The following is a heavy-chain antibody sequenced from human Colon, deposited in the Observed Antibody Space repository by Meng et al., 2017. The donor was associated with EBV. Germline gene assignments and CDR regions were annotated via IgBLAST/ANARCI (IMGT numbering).Heavy chain of an antibody. CDR1: VDALTSDDSS. V-gene: IGHV4-30-2*01. CDR2: IYHVLNI. J-gene: IGHJ5*02. D-gene: IGHD3-10*01. Sequence: QILALPCAVSVDALTSDDSSWTWILPPPGKGLEWICYIYHVLNIYYTPSLRSRVTISVDKSRNQFSLKLTSVAAADTAVYYCVRDTRRGGGWFDPWGQGTLVTVFS. CDR3: VRDTRRGGGWFDP.